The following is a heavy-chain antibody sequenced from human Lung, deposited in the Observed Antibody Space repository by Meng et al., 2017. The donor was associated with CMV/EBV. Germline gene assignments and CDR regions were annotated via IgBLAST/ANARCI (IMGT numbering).Heavy chain of an antibody. D-gene: IGHD2-2*02. CDR2: ISSSSSSI. Sequence: ESLKISXAASGFTFNSYRMNWLRQAPGKGLEWVSYISSSSSSIYYTDSVKGRFTISRDNAKNSLYLEMNSLRVDDTGVYFCARDAGEGIVVVPAAISDYWGQGTQVTVSS. J-gene: IGHJ4*02. V-gene: IGHV3-48*04. CDR3: ARDAGEGIVVVPAAISDY. CDR1: GFTFNSYR.